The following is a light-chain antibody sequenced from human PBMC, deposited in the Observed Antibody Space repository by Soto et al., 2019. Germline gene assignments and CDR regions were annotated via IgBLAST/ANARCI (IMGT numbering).Light chain of an antibody. CDR3: QQYGGSSLYT. CDR1: QSVSSSY. V-gene: IGKV3-20*01. J-gene: IGKJ2*01. CDR2: GAS. Sequence: EIVLTQSPGTLSLSPGERATLSCRASQSVSSSYLGWYQQKPGQAPRLLIYGASSRATGIPDRFSGSGSGTDFTLTISRLDPEDFAVYYCQQYGGSSLYTCGQGTKLEIK.